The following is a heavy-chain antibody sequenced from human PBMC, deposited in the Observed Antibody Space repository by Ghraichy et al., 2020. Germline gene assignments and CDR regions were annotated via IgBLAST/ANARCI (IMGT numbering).Heavy chain of an antibody. Sequence: ETLSLTCAASGFTFSRYTMSWVRQAAGKGLEWVSTVSSNSAYIYYADSVKGRFTISRDNAKNSVYLQMSGLRADDTAVYYCARDAGMGSSATGWFDAWGQRTLVTVSS. CDR1: GFTFSRYT. J-gene: IGHJ5*02. CDR2: VSSNSAYI. V-gene: IGHV3-21*01. CDR3: ARDAGMGSSATGWFDA. D-gene: IGHD6-25*01.